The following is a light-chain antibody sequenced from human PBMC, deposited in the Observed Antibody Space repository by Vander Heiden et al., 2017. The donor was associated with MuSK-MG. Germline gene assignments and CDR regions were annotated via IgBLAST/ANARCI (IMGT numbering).Light chain of an antibody. CDR3: RQSFGNPHT. CDR2: RAS. J-gene: IGKJ2*01. CDR1: PSISRY. Sequence: HRTRAPSSLSASVADRVTITCRGSPSISRYLHSYHQKPGKAPKLLIYRASSSQTAVPSTFSGSGSGSDLTLSIIRLLPADYATYYCRQSFGNPHTFGPGTKMEI. V-gene: IGKV1-39*01.